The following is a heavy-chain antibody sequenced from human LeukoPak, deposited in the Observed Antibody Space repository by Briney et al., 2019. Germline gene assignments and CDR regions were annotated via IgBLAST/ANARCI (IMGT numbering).Heavy chain of an antibody. J-gene: IGHJ4*02. CDR2: INHSGST. CDR1: GGSFSGYY. D-gene: IGHD5-24*01. Sequence: SETLSLTCAVYGGSFSGYYWSWIRQPPGKGLEWIGEINHSGSTNYNPSLKSRVTISVDTSKNQFSLKLSSVTAADTAVYYCARGQVDGYNSSTHYWGQGTLVTVSS. CDR3: ARGQVDGYNSSTHY. V-gene: IGHV4-34*01.